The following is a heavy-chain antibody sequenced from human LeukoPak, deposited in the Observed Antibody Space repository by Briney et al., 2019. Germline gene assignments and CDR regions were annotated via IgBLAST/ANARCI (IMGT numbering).Heavy chain of an antibody. D-gene: IGHD3-10*01. V-gene: IGHV3-23*01. Sequence: PGGSLRLSCAASGFTFSNYAMNWVRQAPGKGLEWVAGISDRGVNSFHADSVKGRFTISRDNSKNTLFLQMNSLIAEDTAVYYCAKDSANYGSGKVYDNPIDYWGQGTLVTVSS. CDR1: GFTFSNYA. J-gene: IGHJ4*02. CDR2: ISDRGVNS. CDR3: AKDSANYGSGKVYDNPIDY.